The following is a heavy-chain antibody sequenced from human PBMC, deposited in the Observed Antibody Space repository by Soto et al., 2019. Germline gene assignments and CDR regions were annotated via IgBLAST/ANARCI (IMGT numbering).Heavy chain of an antibody. D-gene: IGHD2-2*01. CDR2: IYYSGST. CDR1: GGSVSSGSYY. J-gene: IGHJ3*02. Sequence: PSETLSLTCTVSGGSVSSGSYYWSWIRQPPGKGLEWIGYIYYSGSTNYNPSLKCRVTISVDTSKSQFSLKLSSVTAADTAVYYCARDLADIVVVPAALGAFDIWGQGTMVTVSS. V-gene: IGHV4-61*01. CDR3: ARDLADIVVVPAALGAFDI.